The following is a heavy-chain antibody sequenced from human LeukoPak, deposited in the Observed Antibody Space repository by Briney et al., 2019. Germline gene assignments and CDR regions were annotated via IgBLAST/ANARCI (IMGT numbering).Heavy chain of an antibody. D-gene: IGHD6-13*01. V-gene: IGHV1-2*04. J-gene: IGHJ4*02. CDR2: INPNSGGT. CDR1: GYTFTSYG. Sequence: ASVKVSCKASGYTFTSYGISWVRQAPGQGLEWMGWINPNSGGTNYAQKFQGWVTMTRETSISTADMELSRLRPDDTAVYYCARARGYSRPFDYWGQGTLVTVSS. CDR3: ARARGYSRPFDY.